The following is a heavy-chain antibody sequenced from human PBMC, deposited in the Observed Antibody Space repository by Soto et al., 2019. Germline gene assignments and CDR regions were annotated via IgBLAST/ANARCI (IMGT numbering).Heavy chain of an antibody. D-gene: IGHD3-10*01. CDR1: GFTFSTYG. J-gene: IGHJ4*02. CDR2: VSFDGSKK. V-gene: IGHV3-30*18. CDR3: AQDKVHMGMVFDL. Sequence: QEQLVESGGGVVQPGRSLRLSCVVSGFTFSTYGMHWVRQAPGKWLEWLAVVSFDGSKKYTTDSVKGRFTISRDNSKNTLHLQMNNLRPDDTSVYDCAQDKVHMGMVFDLWGQGTMVTVS.